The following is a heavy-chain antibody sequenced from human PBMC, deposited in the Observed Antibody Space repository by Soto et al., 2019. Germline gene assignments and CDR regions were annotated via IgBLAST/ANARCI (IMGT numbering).Heavy chain of an antibody. J-gene: IGHJ5*02. CDR1: GGTFSSYA. CDR3: ARDVAVVPNPNWFDP. V-gene: IGHV1-69*13. Sequence: GASVKVSCKASGGTFSSYAISWVRQAPVQGLEWMGGIIPIFGTANYAQKFQGRVTITADESTSTAYMELSSLRSEDTAVYYCARDVAVVPNPNWFDPWGQGTLVTVSS. CDR2: IIPIFGTA. D-gene: IGHD2-15*01.